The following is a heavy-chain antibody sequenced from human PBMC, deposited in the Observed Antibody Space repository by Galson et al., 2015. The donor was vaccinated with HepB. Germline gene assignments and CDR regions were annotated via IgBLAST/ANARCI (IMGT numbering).Heavy chain of an antibody. J-gene: IGHJ4*02. CDR1: GFTFSDYY. Sequence: SLRLSCAASGFTFSDYYMSWIRQAPGKGLEWVSYISSSGSTIYYADSVKGRFTISRDNAKNSLYLQMNSLRAEDTAVYYCARAVLGYRSSTSCYVGGYYFDYWGQGTLVTVSS. V-gene: IGHV3-11*01. D-gene: IGHD2-2*01. CDR3: ARAVLGYRSSTSCYVGGYYFDY. CDR2: ISSSGSTI.